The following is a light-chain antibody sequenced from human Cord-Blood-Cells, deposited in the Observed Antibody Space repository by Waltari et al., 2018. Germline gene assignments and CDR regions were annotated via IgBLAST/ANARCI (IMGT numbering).Light chain of an antibody. J-gene: IGLJ1*01. Sequence: QSALTQPASVSGSPGQSLTIPRTGTSSDVGSYNLVSWYPQHPVKAPKLMIYEGSKRPSGVSNRFSGSKSGNTASLTISGLQAEDEADYYCCSYAGSSTYVFGTGTKVTVL. V-gene: IGLV2-23*01. CDR2: EGS. CDR3: CSYAGSSTYV. CDR1: SSDVGSYNL.